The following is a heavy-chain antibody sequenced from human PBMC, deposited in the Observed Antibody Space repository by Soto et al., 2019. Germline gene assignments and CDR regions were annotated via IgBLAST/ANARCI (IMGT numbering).Heavy chain of an antibody. CDR3: ARDANEVVAAIRVAEFGY. Sequence: GASVKVSCKASGYTFTSYYMHWVRQAPGQGLEWMGIINPSGGSTSYAQKFQGRVTMTRDTSTSTVYMELSSLRSEDTAVYYCARDANEVVAAIRVAEFGYWGQGTLVTVSS. CDR2: INPSGGST. CDR1: GYTFTSYY. V-gene: IGHV1-46*01. D-gene: IGHD2-15*01. J-gene: IGHJ4*02.